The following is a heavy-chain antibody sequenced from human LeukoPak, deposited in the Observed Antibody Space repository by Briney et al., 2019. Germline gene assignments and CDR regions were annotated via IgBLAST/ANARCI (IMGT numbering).Heavy chain of an antibody. D-gene: IGHD3-9*01. CDR1: GGSISSGGYS. CDR3: ARTYYDILTGYSYFDY. V-gene: IGHV4-30-2*01. J-gene: IGHJ4*02. CDR2: IYHSGST. Sequence: SETLSLTCAVSGGSISSGGYSWSWIRQPPGKGLEWIGYIYHSGSTYYNPSLKSRVTISVDRSKNQFSLKLSSVTAADTAVYYCARTYYDILTGYSYFDYWGQGTLVTASS.